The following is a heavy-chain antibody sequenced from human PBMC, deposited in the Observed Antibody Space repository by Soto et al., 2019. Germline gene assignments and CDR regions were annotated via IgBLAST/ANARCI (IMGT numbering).Heavy chain of an antibody. Sequence: QVQLMESGGGVVQPGRSLRLSCAASGFTFSSYGMHWVRQAPGKGLEWVAVISYDGSNKYYADSVKGRFTISRDNSKNTLYLQMNSLRAEDTAVYYCAKSTVLRGGFDYWGQGTLVTVSS. V-gene: IGHV3-30*18. J-gene: IGHJ4*02. D-gene: IGHD4-17*01. CDR3: AKSTVLRGGFDY. CDR1: GFTFSSYG. CDR2: ISYDGSNK.